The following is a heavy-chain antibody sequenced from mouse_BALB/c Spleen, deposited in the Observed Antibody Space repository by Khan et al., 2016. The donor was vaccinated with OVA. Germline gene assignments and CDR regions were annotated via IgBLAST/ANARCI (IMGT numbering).Heavy chain of an antibody. CDR1: GFTFSDYY. D-gene: IGHD2-1*01. V-gene: IGHV5-12*02. CDR3: ERHGYGKGDAMDL. CDR2: ISNIGGNT. Sequence: EVELVESGGGLVQPGGSLKLSCATSGFTFSDYYMYWFRQTPEKRLEWVAYISNIGGNTYYPDTVTGRFTIYRDNARNTLYLQMGRRKSEDSAMDYCERHGYGKGDAMDLWGQGTSVTVSS. J-gene: IGHJ4*01.